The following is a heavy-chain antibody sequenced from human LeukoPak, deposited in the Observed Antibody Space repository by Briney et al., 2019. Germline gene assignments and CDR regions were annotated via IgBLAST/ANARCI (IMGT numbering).Heavy chain of an antibody. CDR3: ARDPGYCSGGSCYPGYFDY. D-gene: IGHD2-15*01. V-gene: IGHV4-30-4*01. CDR2: IYYSGST. Sequence: SETLSLTCTVSGGSISSGDYYWSWIRQPPGKGLEWIGYIYYSGSTYYNPSLKSRVTISVDTSKNQFSLKLSSVTAADTAVYYCARDPGYCSGGSCYPGYFDYWGQGTLVTVSS. CDR1: GGSISSGDYY. J-gene: IGHJ4*02.